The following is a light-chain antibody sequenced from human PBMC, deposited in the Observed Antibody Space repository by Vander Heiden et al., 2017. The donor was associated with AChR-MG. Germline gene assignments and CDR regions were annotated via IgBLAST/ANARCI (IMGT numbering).Light chain of an antibody. CDR3: HSRDTSGFLAL. CDR1: SLRSYY. V-gene: IGLV3-19*01. Sequence: SSALTHASCVSVDLGHTGRITCLGDSLRSYYVNWYQQKPGQAPRLVIYGKDKRPSGIPDRFSGSHSGDTASLTIMGIQAEDEADYYCHSRDTSGFLALFGGGTKVTVL. CDR2: GKD. J-gene: IGLJ2*01.